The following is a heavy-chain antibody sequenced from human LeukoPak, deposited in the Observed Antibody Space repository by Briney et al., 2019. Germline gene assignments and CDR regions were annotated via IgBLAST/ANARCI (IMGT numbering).Heavy chain of an antibody. D-gene: IGHD2-15*01. Sequence: PSQTLSLTCTVSGDSISSGDCYWSWIRQPAGKGLEWIGRISSSGSTNYNPSLKSRVTISVDTSKNQFSLKLSSVTAADTAVYYCAREAEVAATPPYYYYYYMDVWGKGTTVTVSS. J-gene: IGHJ6*03. V-gene: IGHV4-61*02. CDR1: GDSISSGDCY. CDR3: AREAEVAATPPYYYYYYMDV. CDR2: ISSSGST.